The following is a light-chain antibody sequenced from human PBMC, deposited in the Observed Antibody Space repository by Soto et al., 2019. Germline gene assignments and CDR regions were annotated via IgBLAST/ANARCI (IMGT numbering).Light chain of an antibody. J-gene: IGKJ1*01. CDR3: QQYGSSPRT. V-gene: IGKV3-20*01. CDR1: QSVSSSY. CDR2: GAS. Sequence: VVTRSTVSLSLSPGVRATFSSWASQSVSSSYLAWYQQKPGQAPRLLIHGASSRASGIPDRFSGSGSATDFTLTISRLEPEDFAVYYCQQYGSSPRTFGQGTKVDIK.